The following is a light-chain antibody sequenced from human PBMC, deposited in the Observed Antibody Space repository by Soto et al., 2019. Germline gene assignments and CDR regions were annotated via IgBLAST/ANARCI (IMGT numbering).Light chain of an antibody. Sequence: QSALTQPASVSGSPGQSITISCTGTSSDVGAYTYVSWYQQHPGKAPKLMIYDVSNRPSGVSNRFSGSKSGNTASLTISGLQAEDEADYYCSSYTSSSTLDVFGTGTKLTGL. CDR1: SSDVGAYTY. CDR2: DVS. CDR3: SSYTSSSTLDV. J-gene: IGLJ1*01. V-gene: IGLV2-14*01.